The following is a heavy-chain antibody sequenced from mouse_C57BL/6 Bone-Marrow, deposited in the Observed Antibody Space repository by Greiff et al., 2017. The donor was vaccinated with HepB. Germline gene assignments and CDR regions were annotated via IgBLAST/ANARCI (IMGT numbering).Heavy chain of an antibody. CDR3: ARRIYYGNYYFDY. V-gene: IGHV1-82*01. CDR2: IYPGDGDT. Sequence: VQRVESGPELVKPGASVKISCKASGYAFSSSWMNWVKQRPGKGLEWIGRIYPGDGDTNYNGKFKGKATLTADKSSSTAYMQLSSLTSEDSAVYFCARRIYYGNYYFDYWGQGTTLTVSS. D-gene: IGHD2-1*01. CDR1: GYAFSSSW. J-gene: IGHJ2*01.